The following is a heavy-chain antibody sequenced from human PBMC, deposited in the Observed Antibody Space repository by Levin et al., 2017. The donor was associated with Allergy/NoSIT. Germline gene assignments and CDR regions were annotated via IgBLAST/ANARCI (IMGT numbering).Heavy chain of an antibody. D-gene: IGHD2-2*01. CDR2: IYHSGST. Sequence: SETLSLTCAVSGGSISSSNWWSWVRQPPGKGLEWIGEIYHSGSTNYNPSLKSRVTISVDKSKNQFSLKLSSVTAADTAVYYCARYCSSTSCALRGFDYWGQGTLVTVSS. CDR3: ARYCSSTSCALRGFDY. CDR1: GGSISSSNW. V-gene: IGHV4-4*02. J-gene: IGHJ4*02.